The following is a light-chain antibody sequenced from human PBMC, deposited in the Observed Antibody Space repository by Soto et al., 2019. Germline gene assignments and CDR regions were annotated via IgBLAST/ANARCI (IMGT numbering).Light chain of an antibody. CDR2: KGT. J-gene: IGKJ1*01. V-gene: IGKV1-5*03. CDR1: QSISSW. CDR3: QQYNSYPWT. Sequence: DIQMTQSPSTLSASVGDRVTITCRASQSISSWLAWYQQQPGKAPKLLIYKGTSLESGVPARFSSSGSGTEFTLTISSLQPDDFATYYCQQYNSYPWTFGQGTKVEIK.